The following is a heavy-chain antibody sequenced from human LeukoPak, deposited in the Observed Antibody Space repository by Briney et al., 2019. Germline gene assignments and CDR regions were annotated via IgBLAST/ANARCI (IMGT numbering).Heavy chain of an antibody. J-gene: IGHJ4*02. CDR3: ASGEDYDSSGYRYFDY. CDR2: ISWNSGSI. D-gene: IGHD3-22*01. CDR1: GFTFDDYA. V-gene: IGHV3-9*01. Sequence: PGGSLRLSCAASGFTFDDYAMHWVRQAPGKGLEWVSGISWNSGSIGYADSVKGRFTISRDNAKNSLYLQMNSLRAEDTAVYYCASGEDYDSSGYRYFDYWGQGTLVTVSS.